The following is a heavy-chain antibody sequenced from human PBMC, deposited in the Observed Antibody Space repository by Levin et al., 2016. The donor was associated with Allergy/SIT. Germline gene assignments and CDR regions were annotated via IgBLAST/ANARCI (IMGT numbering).Heavy chain of an antibody. J-gene: IGHJ4*02. D-gene: IGHD3-22*01. V-gene: IGHV3-23*01. CDR2: ISGGGDNT. CDR3: VRMVVVVFDN. Sequence: GGSLRLSCVASGFTFSTYAMSWVRQAPGKGLEWVSAISGGGDNTYYAESVKGRFTISRDNSKNTLYLQLNSLRADDTAVYYCVRMVVVVFDNWGPGTLVAVSS. CDR1: GFTFSTYA.